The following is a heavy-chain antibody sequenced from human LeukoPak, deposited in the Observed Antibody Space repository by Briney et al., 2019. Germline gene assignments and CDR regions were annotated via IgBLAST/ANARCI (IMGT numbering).Heavy chain of an antibody. V-gene: IGHV1-3*01. CDR2: INAGNGNT. CDR1: GYTFTSYA. J-gene: IGHJ4*02. CDR3: ARDASYHRPEGPDY. Sequence: ASVKVSCKASGYTFTSYAMHWVRQAPGQRLEWMGWINAGNGNTKYSQKFQGRVTITRDTSASTAYMELSSLRSEDTAVYYCARDASYHRPEGPDYWGQGTLVTVSS. D-gene: IGHD1-14*01.